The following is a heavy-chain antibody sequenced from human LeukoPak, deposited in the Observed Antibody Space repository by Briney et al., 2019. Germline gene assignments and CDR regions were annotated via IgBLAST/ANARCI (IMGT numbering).Heavy chain of an antibody. CDR2: IIPIFGTA. V-gene: IGHV1-69*01. CDR1: GGTFGSYA. J-gene: IGHJ6*03. D-gene: IGHD2-2*02. Sequence: SVKVSCKASGGTFGSYAISWVRQAPGQGLEWMGGIIPIFGTANYAQKFQGRVTITADESTSTAYMELSSLRSEDTAVYYCARAAARYCSSTSCYTGPYYYYYYMDVWGKGTTVTVSS. CDR3: ARAAARYCSSTSCYTGPYYYYYYMDV.